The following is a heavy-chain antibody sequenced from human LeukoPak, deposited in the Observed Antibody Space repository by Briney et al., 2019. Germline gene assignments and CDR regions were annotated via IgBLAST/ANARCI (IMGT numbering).Heavy chain of an antibody. Sequence: SVKVSCKASGYTFTGYYMHWVRQAPGQGLEWMGGIIPIFGTANYAQKFQGRVTITADESTSTAYMELSSLRSEDTAVYYCARVRGRDGYNYFDYWGQGTLVTVSS. CDR1: GYTFTGYY. CDR2: IIPIFGTA. J-gene: IGHJ4*02. CDR3: ARVRGRDGYNYFDY. D-gene: IGHD5-24*01. V-gene: IGHV1-69*13.